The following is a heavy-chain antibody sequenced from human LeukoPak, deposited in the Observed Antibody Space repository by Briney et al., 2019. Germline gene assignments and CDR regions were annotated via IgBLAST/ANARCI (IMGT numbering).Heavy chain of an antibody. J-gene: IGHJ4*02. CDR3: ERLPLDYYDSSGYYHFDY. CDR1: GYTFTSYG. Sequence: GASVKVSCKASGYTFTSYGISWVRQAPGQGLEWMGWISAYNGNTNYAQKLQGRVTMTTDTSTSTAYMELRSLRSDDTAVYYCERLPLDYYDSSGYYHFDYWGQGTLVTVSS. CDR2: ISAYNGNT. V-gene: IGHV1-18*01. D-gene: IGHD3-22*01.